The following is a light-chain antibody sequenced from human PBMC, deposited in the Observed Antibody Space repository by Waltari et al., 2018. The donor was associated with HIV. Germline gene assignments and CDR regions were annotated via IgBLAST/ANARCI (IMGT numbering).Light chain of an antibody. CDR3: QQYYKVPPT. CDR1: HPISYSSKNKHF. J-gene: IGKJ1*01. V-gene: IGKV4-1*01. CDR2: GTS. Sequence: DIVMSQSPDSLALSLGERATVICMSSHPISYSSKNKHFLAWYQQRPWQATRLLIYGTSTRVSVVPDRLGGSGSGTHWTLIINSLQSEDVGTYFWQQYYKVPPTFGPGTKGEI.